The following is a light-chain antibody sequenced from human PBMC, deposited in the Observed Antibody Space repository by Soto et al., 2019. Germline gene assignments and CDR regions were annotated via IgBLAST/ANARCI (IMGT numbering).Light chain of an antibody. V-gene: IGKV1-39*01. Sequence: DFQMPQSPSSLSASVGDRVTINCRASQTISNYLNWYQEKPGKAPKLLIYAASNLHSGVPSRFSGSGSRTEFTLTISNLQPEDFATYYCQKTYSTPFTFGPGTKVDI. J-gene: IGKJ3*01. CDR2: AAS. CDR3: QKTYSTPFT. CDR1: QTISNY.